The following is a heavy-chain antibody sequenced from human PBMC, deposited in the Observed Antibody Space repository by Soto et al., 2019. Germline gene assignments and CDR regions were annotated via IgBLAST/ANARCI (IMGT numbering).Heavy chain of an antibody. Sequence: SVKVSCKTSGGTFSSYAISWVRQAPGQRLEWMGRINPVIGIANYAQKFQGRVTITADKSASTAYMELSSLRSEDTAVYYCARGAPYSSGWFGAEYFQHWGQGTLVTVSS. CDR2: INPVIGIA. V-gene: IGHV1-69*04. CDR1: GGTFSSYA. D-gene: IGHD6-19*01. CDR3: ARGAPYSSGWFGAEYFQH. J-gene: IGHJ1*01.